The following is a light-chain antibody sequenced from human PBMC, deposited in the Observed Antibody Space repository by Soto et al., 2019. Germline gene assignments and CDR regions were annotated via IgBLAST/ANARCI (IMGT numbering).Light chain of an antibody. CDR3: QQYAEGTPIT. Sequence: EIVLTQSPGSLSVFPGERASLSCRASQNVNNRLAWYQQKAGQAPRLLISGASSRATGIPDRFSGSGSGTDFTLTISRLESDDFALYYCQQYAEGTPITFGQGTRLEIK. V-gene: IGKV3-20*01. CDR2: GAS. J-gene: IGKJ5*01. CDR1: QNVNNR.